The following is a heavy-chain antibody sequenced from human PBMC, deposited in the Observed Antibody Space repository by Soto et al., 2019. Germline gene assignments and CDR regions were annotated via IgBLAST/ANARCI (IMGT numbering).Heavy chain of an antibody. J-gene: IGHJ6*02. CDR2: IDWDDDK. CDR1: GFSLSTSGMC. Sequence: SGPTLVNPTQTLTLTCTFSGFSLSTSGMCVSWIRQPPGKALEWLALIDWDDDKYYSTSLKTRLTISKDTSKNQVVLTMTNMDPVDTATYYCARSIVVVVAATPTYYGMDVWGQGTPFTVSS. D-gene: IGHD2-15*01. V-gene: IGHV2-70*01. CDR3: ARSIVVVVAATPTYYGMDV.